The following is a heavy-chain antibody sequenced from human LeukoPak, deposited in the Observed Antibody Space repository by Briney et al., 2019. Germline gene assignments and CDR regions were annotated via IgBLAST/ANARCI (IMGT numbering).Heavy chain of an antibody. CDR1: GFTFTSYA. CDR3: AEDLNYYDSSGYPDY. V-gene: IGHV3-23*01. CDR2: ISSSSSYI. J-gene: IGHJ4*02. D-gene: IGHD3-22*01. Sequence: QPGGSLRLSCAASGFTFTSYAMTWVRQAPGKGLEWVSSISSSSSYIYYADSVKGRFTISRDNSKNTLYLQMNSLRAEDTAVYYCAEDLNYYDSSGYPDYWGQGTLVTVPS.